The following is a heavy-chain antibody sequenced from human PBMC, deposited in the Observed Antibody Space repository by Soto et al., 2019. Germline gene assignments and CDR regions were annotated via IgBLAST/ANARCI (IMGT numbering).Heavy chain of an antibody. D-gene: IGHD3-10*01. V-gene: IGHV4-39*01. CDR1: GGSISSSSYY. CDR3: ARHSVGYYGSGSYFDY. CDR2: IYYSGST. J-gene: IGHJ4*02. Sequence: SETLSLTCTVSGGSISSSSYYWGWIRQPPGKGLEWIGSIYYSGSTYYNPSLKSRVTISVDTSKNQFSLKLSSVTAADTAVYYCARHSVGYYGSGSYFDYWGQGTLVTVSS.